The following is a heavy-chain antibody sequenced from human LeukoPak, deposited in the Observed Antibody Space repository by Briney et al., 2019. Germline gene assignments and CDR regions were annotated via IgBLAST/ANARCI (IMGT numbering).Heavy chain of an antibody. Sequence: PGGSLRLSCAASGFTFSSYGMHWVRQAPGKGLEGVAFISYDGSNKYYADSVKDRFTISRDNSKNTLYLQMNGLRAEDTAVYYCAKDPTFLSWGQGTLVTVSS. CDR3: AKDPTFLS. CDR1: GFTFSSYG. J-gene: IGHJ4*02. CDR2: ISYDGSNK. D-gene: IGHD2-21*01. V-gene: IGHV3-30*18.